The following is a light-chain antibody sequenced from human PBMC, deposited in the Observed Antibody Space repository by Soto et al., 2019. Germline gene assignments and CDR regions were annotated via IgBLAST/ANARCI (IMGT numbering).Light chain of an antibody. V-gene: IGKV2-30*01. CDR3: TQGTHWPRT. J-gene: IGKJ1*01. CDR1: KSLVYSDGNTH. CDR2: RVS. Sequence: DVVLTQSPLSLPVNFGQPASISCRSSKSLVYSDGNTHLSWFHQRPGQSARRLIYRVSSRDSGVPDRFSGSGSGTDFTLEISRVEAEDVGIYFCTQGTHWPRTFGQVTNVEVK.